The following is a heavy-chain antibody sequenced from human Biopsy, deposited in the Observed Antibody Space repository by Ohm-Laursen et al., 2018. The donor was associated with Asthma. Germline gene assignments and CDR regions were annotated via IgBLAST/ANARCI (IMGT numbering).Heavy chain of an antibody. Sequence: SSVKVSCKASGDSLGSFINYAISWVRQAPRQGLEWMGGLIPVLGTADYAPMFEGRVTITADESTSTAYLELTSLRFEDSAVYYCARGYSGTDRIVYYYSGMEVWGQGTTVTVSS. CDR2: LIPVLGTA. V-gene: IGHV1-69*01. J-gene: IGHJ6*02. CDR3: ARGYSGTDRIVYYYSGMEV. D-gene: IGHD5-12*01. CDR1: GDSLGSFINYA.